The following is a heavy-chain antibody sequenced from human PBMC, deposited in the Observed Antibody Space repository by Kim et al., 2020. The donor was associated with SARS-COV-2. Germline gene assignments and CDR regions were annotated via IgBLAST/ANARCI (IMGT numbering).Heavy chain of an antibody. J-gene: IGHJ6*02. CDR2: INHSGST. CDR3: ARGAPYVAL. CDR1: GGSFSGYY. Sequence: SETLSLTCAVYGGSFSGYYWSWIRQPPGKGLEWIGEINHSGSTNYNPSLKSRVTISVDTSKNQFSLKLSSVTAADTAVYYCARGAPYVALWGQGTTVTVSS. D-gene: IGHD2-15*01. V-gene: IGHV4-34*01.